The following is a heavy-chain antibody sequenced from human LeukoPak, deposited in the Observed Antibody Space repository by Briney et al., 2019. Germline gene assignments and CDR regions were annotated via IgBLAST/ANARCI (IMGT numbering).Heavy chain of an antibody. Sequence: TGGSLRLSCAASGFTFSSHGMHWVRQAPGKGLEWVAVIWYDGSNKYYADSVKGRFTISRDNSKNTLYLQMNSLRAEDTAVYYCAKVYITIAAAGTYYYYYYMDVWGKGTTVTVSS. CDR3: AKVYITIAAAGTYYYYYYMDV. CDR2: IWYDGSNK. V-gene: IGHV3-30*02. D-gene: IGHD6-13*01. CDR1: GFTFSSHG. J-gene: IGHJ6*03.